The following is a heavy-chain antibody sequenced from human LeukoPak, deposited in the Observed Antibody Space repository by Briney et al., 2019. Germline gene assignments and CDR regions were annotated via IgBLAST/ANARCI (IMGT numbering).Heavy chain of an antibody. V-gene: IGHV1-8*03. J-gene: IGHJ4*02. CDR1: GYTFTSYD. CDR2: MNPNSGNT. CDR3: ARGSKYSYGQSDY. D-gene: IGHD5-18*01. Sequence: VASVKVSCKASGYTFTSYDINWVRQATGQGLEWMGWMNPNSGNTGYAQKFQGRVTITRNTSISTAYMELSSLRSEDTAVYYCARGSKYSYGQSDYWGQGTLVTVSS.